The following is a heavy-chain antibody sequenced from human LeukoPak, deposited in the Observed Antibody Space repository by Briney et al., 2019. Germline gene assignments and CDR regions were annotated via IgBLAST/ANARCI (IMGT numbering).Heavy chain of an antibody. CDR1: GFTFSSYW. Sequence: GGSLRLSCAVSGFTFSSYWMNCVRQAPGKGLEWVASIRQDGGEKSYVDSVKGRFTISRDNAKNSLYLQMNSLRAEDTAVYYCARDPLVDFWSGYCDYWGQGTLVTVSS. D-gene: IGHD3-3*01. J-gene: IGHJ4*02. CDR2: IRQDGGEK. V-gene: IGHV3-7*01. CDR3: ARDPLVDFWSGYCDY.